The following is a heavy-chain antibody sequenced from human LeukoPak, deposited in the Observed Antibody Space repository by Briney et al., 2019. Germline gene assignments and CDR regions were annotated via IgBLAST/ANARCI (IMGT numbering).Heavy chain of an antibody. CDR2: IYSGGST. D-gene: IGHD3-10*01. Sequence: GGSLRLSCAASGFTVRNNYMSWVRQAPGKGLEWVSVIYSGGSTYYADSVKGRLTISRDNSKNTLYLQMNSLRAEDTAVYFCATGERMVRGDGVDYWGQGTLVTASS. CDR1: GFTVRNNY. CDR3: ATGERMVRGDGVDY. V-gene: IGHV3-66*01. J-gene: IGHJ4*02.